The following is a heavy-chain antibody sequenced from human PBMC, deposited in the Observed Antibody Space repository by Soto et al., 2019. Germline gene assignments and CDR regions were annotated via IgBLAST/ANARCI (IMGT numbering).Heavy chain of an antibody. CDR2: IRAYDVNT. J-gene: IGHJ6*03. CDR3: ARGTTVTGYYYYMDV. D-gene: IGHD4-17*01. CDR1: GYTFASYV. V-gene: IGHV1-18*01. Sequence: ASVKVSCKGFGYTFASYVISWVRQAPGQGLEWMGWIRAYDVNTNYAQKLQDRVTMTTDTSTNTAYMELRSLRSDDTAIYYCARGTTVTGYYYYMDVWGKGTTVTVSS.